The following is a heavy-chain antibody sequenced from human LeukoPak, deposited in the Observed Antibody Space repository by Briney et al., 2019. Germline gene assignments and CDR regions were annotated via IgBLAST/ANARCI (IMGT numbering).Heavy chain of an antibody. J-gene: IGHJ6*02. CDR3: ARYSYGYYYYYGMDV. CDR1: GFTFSSYW. D-gene: IGHD5-18*01. V-gene: IGHV3-7*01. CDR2: MNRDGSEK. Sequence: GGSLRLSCAASGFTFSSYWMSWVRQAPGKGLEWVANMNRDGSEKNYVDSIKGRFTISRDNAANSLYLQMNSLRAEDTAVYYCARYSYGYYYYYGMDVWGQGTTVTVSS.